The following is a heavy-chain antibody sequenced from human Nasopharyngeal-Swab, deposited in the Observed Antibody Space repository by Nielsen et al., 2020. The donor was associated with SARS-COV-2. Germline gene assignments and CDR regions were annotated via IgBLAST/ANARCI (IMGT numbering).Heavy chain of an antibody. J-gene: IGHJ4*02. V-gene: IGHV3-30*18. D-gene: IGHD6-13*01. Sequence: GGSLRLSCEASGFTISRYGMHWVRQAPGKGLEWVTFISYDGSVKYYADSAKGRFTISTDVSNNTLYLQMNSLRVEDTAIYYCTKGAQLGDYWGQGTLVTVSS. CDR3: TKGAQLGDY. CDR2: ISYDGSVK. CDR1: GFTISRYG.